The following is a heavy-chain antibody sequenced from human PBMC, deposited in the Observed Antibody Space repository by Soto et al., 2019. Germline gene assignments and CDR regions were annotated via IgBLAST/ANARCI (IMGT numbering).Heavy chain of an antibody. D-gene: IGHD2-2*01. Sequence: QVQLVQSGAEVKKPGSSVKVSCKASGGTFSSYAISWVRQAPGQGLEWMGGIIPIFGTANYAQKFQGRVKITAAESTSTADMELSSLRSEDTAVYYCAREGPGYCSSTSCYSMFYYGMDVWGQGTTVTVSS. CDR2: IIPIFGTA. CDR3: AREGPGYCSSTSCYSMFYYGMDV. J-gene: IGHJ6*02. V-gene: IGHV1-69*01. CDR1: GGTFSSYA.